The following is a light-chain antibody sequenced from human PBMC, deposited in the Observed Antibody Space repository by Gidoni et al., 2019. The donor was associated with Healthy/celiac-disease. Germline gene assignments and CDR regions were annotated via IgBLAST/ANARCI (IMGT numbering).Light chain of an antibody. V-gene: IGLV2-23*01. J-gene: IGLJ3*02. Sequence: QSALTQPASVSGYPGQSITISCTGTSSDVGSYNLVSWYQHHPGKAPNLMIYEGSKRPSGVSNRFSGSKSGNTASLTISGLQAEDEADYYCCSYAGSSTWVFGGGTKLTVL. CDR3: CSYAGSSTWV. CDR2: EGS. CDR1: SSDVGSYNL.